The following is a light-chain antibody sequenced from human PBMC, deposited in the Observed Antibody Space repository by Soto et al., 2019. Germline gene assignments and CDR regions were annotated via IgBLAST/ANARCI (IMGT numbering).Light chain of an antibody. CDR2: GNR. Sequence: QSVLTQPPSLSGAPGQRVTISCTGSISNLGAGYDVHWYQLLPGTAPKLLIYGNRNRPSGVPDRFSGSKSGTSASLAITGLQAEDEADYYCQSYDNSLGFCYVFGTGTKVTVL. J-gene: IGLJ1*01. CDR1: ISNLGAGYD. CDR3: QSYDNSLGFCYV. V-gene: IGLV1-40*01.